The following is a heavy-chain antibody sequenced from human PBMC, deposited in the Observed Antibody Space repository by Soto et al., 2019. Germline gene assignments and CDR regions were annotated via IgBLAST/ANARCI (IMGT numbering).Heavy chain of an antibody. V-gene: IGHV2-5*01. CDR1: GFSLSTSGVG. CDR3: IHRRVNGGMDH. Sequence: QITLKESGPTLVKPTQTLTLTCTFSGFSLSTSGVGVGCVRQPPGKALEWLAVIHWNDDNHYTSSLKTRLTXTXXITKTQVVFTMTNMDPVDTGTYYCIHRRVNGGMDHWGPGILVTVSS. J-gene: IGHJ4*02. CDR2: IHWNDDN.